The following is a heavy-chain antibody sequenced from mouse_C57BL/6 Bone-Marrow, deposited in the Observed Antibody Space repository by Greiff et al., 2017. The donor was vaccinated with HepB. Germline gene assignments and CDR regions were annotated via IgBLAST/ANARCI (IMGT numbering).Heavy chain of an antibody. J-gene: IGHJ4*01. CDR2: IYPGGGYT. CDR1: GYTFTNYW. V-gene: IGHV1-63*01. Sequence: VQLQQSGAELVRPGPSVKMSCKASGYTFTNYWIGWAKQRPGHGLEWIGDIYPGGGYTNYNEKFKGKATLTADKSSSTAYMQFSSLTSEDSAIYYCASGYGSSFYAMDYWGHGTSVTVSS. CDR3: ASGYGSSFYAMDY. D-gene: IGHD1-1*01.